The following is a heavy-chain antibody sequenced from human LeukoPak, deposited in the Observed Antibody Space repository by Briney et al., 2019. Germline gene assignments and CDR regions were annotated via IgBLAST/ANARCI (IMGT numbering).Heavy chain of an antibody. CDR2: INHSGST. CDR1: GGSFSGYY. Sequence: SETLSLTCAVYGGSFSGYYWSWIRQPPGKGLEWIGEINHSGSTNYNPSLKSRVTISVDTSKNQFSLKLSSVTAADTAVYYCATLSNYYDSSGNYDGVDHWGQGTLVTVSS. V-gene: IGHV4-34*01. D-gene: IGHD3-22*01. CDR3: ATLSNYYDSSGNYDGVDH. J-gene: IGHJ4*02.